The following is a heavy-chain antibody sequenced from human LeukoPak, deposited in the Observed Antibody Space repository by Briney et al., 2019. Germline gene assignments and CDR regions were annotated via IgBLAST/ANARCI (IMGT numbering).Heavy chain of an antibody. CDR2: INTNSGDT. CDR3: AGGDYYEKHSAH. J-gene: IGHJ4*02. V-gene: IGHV1-2*02. CDR1: GYTFTGDY. Sequence: ASVKVSCKDSGYTFTGDYIHWVRQAPGQGLEWMGWINTNSGDTKDGKKFQGRVTMTRDTSISTAYMELSRLRSDDTAVYYCAGGDYYEKHSAHWGQGTLVTVSS. D-gene: IGHD3-22*01.